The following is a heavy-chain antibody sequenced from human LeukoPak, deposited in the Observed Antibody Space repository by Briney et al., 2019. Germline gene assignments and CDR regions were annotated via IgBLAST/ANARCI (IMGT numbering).Heavy chain of an antibody. V-gene: IGHV4-59*01. D-gene: IGHD3-22*01. CDR3: ARAARYYYDSSGPYYFDY. Sequence: SETLSLTCTVSGGSISSYYWSWIRQPPGKGLEWIGYIYYSGSTNYNPSLKSRVTISVDTSKNQFSLKLSSVTAADTAVYYCARAARYYYDSSGPYYFDYWGQGTLVTVSS. J-gene: IGHJ4*02. CDR2: IYYSGST. CDR1: GGSISSYY.